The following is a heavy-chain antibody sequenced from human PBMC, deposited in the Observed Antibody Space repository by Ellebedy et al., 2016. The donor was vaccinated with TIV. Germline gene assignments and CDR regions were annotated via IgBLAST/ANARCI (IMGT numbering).Heavy chain of an antibody. CDR3: ARHLRYSDWRILDL. Sequence: MPSETLSLTCTVSRVSITDPTYYWAWLRQPPGKGLDWLGTISHIGTTYKSPALSSRGSMSVATSSNQFSLALKSVTAADTAVYYCARHLRYSDWRILDLWGPGILVAVSS. CDR2: ISHIGTT. CDR1: RVSITDPTYY. D-gene: IGHD3-9*01. V-gene: IGHV4-39*01. J-gene: IGHJ5*02.